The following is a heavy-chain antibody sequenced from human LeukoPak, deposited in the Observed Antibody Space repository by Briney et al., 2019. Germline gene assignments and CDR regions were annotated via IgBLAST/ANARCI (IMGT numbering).Heavy chain of an antibody. D-gene: IGHD2-15*01. CDR3: ARTSSGDPFDY. CDR1: GYSISSDYS. CDR2: ISPSGST. V-gene: IGHV4-38-2*02. Sequence: SETLSLTCTVSGYSISSDYSWGWIRQPPGKGLEWIGTISPSGSTYYNPSLKGRVTISVNTSKNQFSLKLSSVTAADTAVFYCARTSSGDPFDYWGQGTLVTVSS. J-gene: IGHJ4*02.